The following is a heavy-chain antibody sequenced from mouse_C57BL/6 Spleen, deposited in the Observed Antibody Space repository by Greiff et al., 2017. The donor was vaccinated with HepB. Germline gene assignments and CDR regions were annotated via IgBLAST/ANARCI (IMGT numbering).Heavy chain of an antibody. V-gene: IGHV1-64*01. CDR2: IHPNSGST. D-gene: IGHD2-3*01. CDR3: ARGGYYSFDY. J-gene: IGHJ2*01. Sequence: VQLQQPGAELVKPGASVKLSCKASGYTFTSYWMHWVKQRPGQGLEWIGMIHPNSGSTNYNEKFKRKATLTVDKSSSTAYMQLSSLTSEDSAVYYCARGGYYSFDYWGQGTTLTVSS. CDR1: GYTFTSYW.